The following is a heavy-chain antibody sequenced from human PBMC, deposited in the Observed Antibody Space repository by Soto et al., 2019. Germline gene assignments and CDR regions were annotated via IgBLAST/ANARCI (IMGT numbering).Heavy chain of an antibody. CDR3: ARDSYDYGPAGGGYYYGMDV. CDR1: GFTFSSYG. Sequence: QVQLVESGGGVVQPGRSLRLSCAASGFTFSSYGMHWVRQAPGKGLEWVAVIWYDGSNKYYADSVKGRFTISRDNSKNTLYLQMNSLRAEDTAVYYCARDSYDYGPAGGGYYYGMDVWGQGTTVTVSS. D-gene: IGHD4-17*01. J-gene: IGHJ6*02. CDR2: IWYDGSNK. V-gene: IGHV3-33*01.